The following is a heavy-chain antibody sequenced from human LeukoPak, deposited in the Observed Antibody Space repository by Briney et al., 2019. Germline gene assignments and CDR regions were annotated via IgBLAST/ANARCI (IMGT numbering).Heavy chain of an antibody. J-gene: IGHJ2*01. Sequence: GASVKVSCKASGYTFTSYYMHWVRQGPGQGLEWMGIINPSGGSTSYAQKFQGRVTMTRDTSTNTVYTELSSLRSEDTAVFYCVRGASSIAALNPFWYFDLWGRGTLVTVSS. CDR1: GYTFTSYY. CDR3: VRGASSIAALNPFWYFDL. CDR2: INPSGGST. V-gene: IGHV1-46*01. D-gene: IGHD6-6*01.